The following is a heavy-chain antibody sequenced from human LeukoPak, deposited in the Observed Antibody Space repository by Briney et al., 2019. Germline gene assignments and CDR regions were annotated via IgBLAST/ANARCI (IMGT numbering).Heavy chain of an antibody. CDR1: GFTFSSYA. CDR2: FSATDGSA. CDR3: ARAKIAAAGTGAFDV. D-gene: IGHD6-13*01. Sequence: PGGSLRLACAASGFTFSSYAMTWVRQAPGKGLEWVSAFSATDGSAQYAESVEGRFTISRDNSKNTLFLQMNSPGAEDTAVYYCARAKIAAAGTGAFDVWGQGTLVTVSS. J-gene: IGHJ3*01. V-gene: IGHV3-23*01.